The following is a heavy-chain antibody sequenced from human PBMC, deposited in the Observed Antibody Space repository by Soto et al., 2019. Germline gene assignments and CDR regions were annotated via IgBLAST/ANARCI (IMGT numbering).Heavy chain of an antibody. Sequence: GGSLRLSCAASGFTFSSYEMNWVRQAPGKGLEWVSYISSSGSTIYYADSVKGRFTISRDNAKNSLYLQMNSLRAEDKAVYYCARDQSVASPFDIWGQGTMVTVSS. CDR3: ARDQSVASPFDI. J-gene: IGHJ3*02. CDR2: ISSSGSTI. D-gene: IGHD5-12*01. V-gene: IGHV3-48*03. CDR1: GFTFSSYE.